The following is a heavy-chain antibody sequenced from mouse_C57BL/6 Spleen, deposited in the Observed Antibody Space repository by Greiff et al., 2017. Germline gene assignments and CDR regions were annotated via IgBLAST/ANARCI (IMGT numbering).Heavy chain of an antibody. Sequence: EVMLVESGGGLVKPGGSLKLSCAASGFPFSSYAMSWVRQTPEKRLEWVATISDGGSYTYYPDNVKGRFTISRDNAKNNLYLQMSHLKSEDTAMYYCARDSLITTAYYFDYWGQGTTLTVSS. CDR1: GFPFSSYA. D-gene: IGHD1-1*01. CDR2: ISDGGSYT. CDR3: ARDSLITTAYYFDY. V-gene: IGHV5-4*01. J-gene: IGHJ2*01.